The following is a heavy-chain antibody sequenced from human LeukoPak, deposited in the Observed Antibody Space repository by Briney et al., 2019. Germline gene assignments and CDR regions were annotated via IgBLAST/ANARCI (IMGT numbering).Heavy chain of an antibody. J-gene: IGHJ4*02. V-gene: IGHV3-23*01. D-gene: IGHD2-2*01. CDR3: AKRFCSATRCFHFDY. CDR2: ISASGDNT. Sequence: PGGSLRLSCAASGLTFAGYDMSWVRQAPGKGLEWVSTISASGDNTYYAGSVKGRFTISRDKSKNTLYLQMDSLRAEDTAVYYCAKRFCSATRCFHFDYWGQGTLVTVSP. CDR1: GLTFAGYD.